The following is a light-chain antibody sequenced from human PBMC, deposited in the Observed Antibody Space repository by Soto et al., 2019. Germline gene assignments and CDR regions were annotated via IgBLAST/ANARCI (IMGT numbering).Light chain of an antibody. CDR1: QGINSY. J-gene: IGKJ5*01. CDR2: AAS. CDR3: QRINSYPIT. V-gene: IGKV1-9*01. Sequence: DIPLTQSPSFLSASVGDRVTITCRASQGINSYLAWYQQKPGKVPKLLIYAASTLQSGVPSRFSGSGSGTEFPLTISSLQPEDFATYYCQRINSYPITFGQGTRLEI.